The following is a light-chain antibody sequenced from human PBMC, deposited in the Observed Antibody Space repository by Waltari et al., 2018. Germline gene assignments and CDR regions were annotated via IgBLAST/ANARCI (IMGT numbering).Light chain of an antibody. CDR2: VVY. CDR3: SSYTSSGVV. Sequence: QSALTQPASVSGSPGQATIISCTGTGSDVGGYDYVSWYQQYPGKAPRLIIYVVYNRPSGVANRFSGSNADNTATLTISGLQAEDDAVYYCSSYTSSGVVFGGGTKLTVL. CDR1: GSDVGGYDY. V-gene: IGLV2-14*01. J-gene: IGLJ2*01.